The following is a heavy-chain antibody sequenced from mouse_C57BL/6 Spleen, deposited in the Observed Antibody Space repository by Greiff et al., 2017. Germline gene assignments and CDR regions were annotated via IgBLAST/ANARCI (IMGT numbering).Heavy chain of an antibody. CDR1: GYTFTSYW. CDR2: IYPGSGST. Sequence: QVQLQQPGAELVKPGASVKMSCKASGYTFTSYWITWVKQRPGQGLEWIGDIYPGSGSTNYNEKFKSKATLSVDTSSSTAYMQLSSLTSEDSAVNYVARRGGDWDYFDYWGQGTTLTVSS. J-gene: IGHJ2*01. V-gene: IGHV1-55*01. D-gene: IGHD1-1*02. CDR3: ARRGGDWDYFDY.